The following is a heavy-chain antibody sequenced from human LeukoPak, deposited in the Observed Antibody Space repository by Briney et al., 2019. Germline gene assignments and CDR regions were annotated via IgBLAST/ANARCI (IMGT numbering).Heavy chain of an antibody. D-gene: IGHD1-1*01. J-gene: IGHJ4*02. V-gene: IGHV4-61*02. CDR1: RGYISSAGYY. Sequence: PSETLSLTCTVSRGYISSAGYYWSWIRQPAGKGLEWIGRVYTSGSTNYNPSLKSRVTISLDTSNKQFSLKLSSVTAADTAVYYCARGSNWNSYDYWGQGTLDTVSS. CDR2: VYTSGST. CDR3: ARGSNWNSYDY.